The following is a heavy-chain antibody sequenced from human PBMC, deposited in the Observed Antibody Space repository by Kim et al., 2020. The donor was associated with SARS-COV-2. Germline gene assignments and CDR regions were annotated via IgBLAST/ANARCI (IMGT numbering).Heavy chain of an antibody. J-gene: IGHJ4*02. V-gene: IGHV1-69*04. CDR3: ASPRVGYSYGSLDY. CDR1: GGTFSSYA. CDR2: IIPILGIA. D-gene: IGHD5-18*01. Sequence: SVKVSCKASGGTFSSYAISWVRQAPGQGLEWMGRIIPILGIANYAQKFQGRVTITADKSTSTAYMELSSLRSEDTAVYYCASPRVGYSYGSLDYWGQGTLVTVSS.